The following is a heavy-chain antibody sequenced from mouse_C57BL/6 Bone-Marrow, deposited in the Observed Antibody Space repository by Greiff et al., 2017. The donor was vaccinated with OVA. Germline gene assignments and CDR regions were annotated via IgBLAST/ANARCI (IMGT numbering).Heavy chain of an antibody. V-gene: IGHV5-12*01. CDR2: ISNGGGST. D-gene: IGHD4-1*01. CDR3: TSPYWDVEAMDY. CDR1: GFTFSDYY. Sequence: EVKLVEPGGGLVQPGGSLKLSCAASGFTFSDYYMYWVRQTPEKRLEWVAYISNGGGSTYYPDTVKGRFTISRDNAKNTLYLQMSRLKSEDTAMYCSTSPYWDVEAMDYWGQGTSVTVSS. J-gene: IGHJ4*01.